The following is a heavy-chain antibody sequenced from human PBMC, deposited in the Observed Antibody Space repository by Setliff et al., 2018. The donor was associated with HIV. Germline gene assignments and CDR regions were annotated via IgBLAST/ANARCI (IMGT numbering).Heavy chain of an antibody. J-gene: IGHJ4*02. CDR2: INAYNGNT. CDR1: GYTFTSHG. Sequence: ASVKVSCKASGYTFTSHGISWVRQAPGQGLEWMGWINAYNGNTNFAQKLQGRVTMTTDTSTSTAYMELSRLRSDDTAVYYCARDRGGWELLSIWGQGTLVTVSS. CDR3: ARDRGGWELLSI. V-gene: IGHV1-18*01. D-gene: IGHD2-15*01.